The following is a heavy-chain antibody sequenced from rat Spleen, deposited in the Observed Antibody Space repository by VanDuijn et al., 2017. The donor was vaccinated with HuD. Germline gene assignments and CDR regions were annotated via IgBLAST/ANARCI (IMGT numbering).Heavy chain of an antibody. CDR1: GFTFNNYW. J-gene: IGHJ3*01. V-gene: IGHV5-31*01. Sequence: EVQLVESGGGLVQPGRSLKLSCVASGFTFNNYWMTWIRQPPGKGLEWVASITNIGGNTYYLDSVKGRFTISRDIAKRTLYLQMNSLRSEDTATYYCATDDSRISRFAYWGQGTLVTVSS. D-gene: IGHD2-7*01. CDR3: ATDDSRISRFAY. CDR2: ITNIGGNT.